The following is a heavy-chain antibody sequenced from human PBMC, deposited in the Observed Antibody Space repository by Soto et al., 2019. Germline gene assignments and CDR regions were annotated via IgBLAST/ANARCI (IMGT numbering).Heavy chain of an antibody. D-gene: IGHD3-10*01. J-gene: IGHJ5*01. CDR1: GYTFNNYD. CDR3: TRAYGAETFDF. Sequence: VKVSCKASGYTFNNYDIHWVRQAPGHGLEWMGWMNPNSGNTGYAQNFRGRVTMTQNTAIGTAYMELSSLRSDDTATYYCTRAYGAETFDFWGQGTRVTVSS. CDR2: MNPNSGNT. V-gene: IGHV1-8*02.